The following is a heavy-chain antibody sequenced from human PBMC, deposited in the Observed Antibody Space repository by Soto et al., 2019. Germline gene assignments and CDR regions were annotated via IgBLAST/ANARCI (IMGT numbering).Heavy chain of an antibody. CDR2: ISGGGSST. D-gene: IGHD3-9*01. CDR1: GFTFGLSA. J-gene: IGHJ4*02. V-gene: IGHV3-23*04. CDR3: AKGPEYDILTGCDF. Sequence: EVQLVESGGGFVQPGESLRLSCAASGFTFGLSAMSWVRQAPGRGLEWVSSISGGGSSTDYAESVKGRFTISRDNSKNTVHLQMNSLRAEDTAVYYCAKGPEYDILTGCDFWGQGALVTVSS.